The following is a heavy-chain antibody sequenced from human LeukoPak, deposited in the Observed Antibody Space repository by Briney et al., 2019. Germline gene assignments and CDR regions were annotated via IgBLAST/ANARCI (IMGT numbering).Heavy chain of an antibody. D-gene: IGHD6-19*01. CDR2: ISGSGGST. Sequence: GGSLRLSCAASGFTFSSYAMSWVRQAPGKGLEWVSAISGSGGSTYYADSVKGRFTISRDNSKNTLYLQMNSLRAEDTAVYYCAKEKQWLVLISDAFDIRGQGTMVTVSS. CDR1: GFTFSSYA. V-gene: IGHV3-23*01. CDR3: AKEKQWLVLISDAFDI. J-gene: IGHJ3*02.